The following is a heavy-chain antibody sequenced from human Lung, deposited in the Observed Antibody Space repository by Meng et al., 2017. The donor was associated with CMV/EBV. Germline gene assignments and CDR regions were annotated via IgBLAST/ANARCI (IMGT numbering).Heavy chain of an antibody. CDR3: ATGYCPDGVCHFDP. CDR2: INTNPGIP. CDR1: GYTFTRYA. V-gene: IGHV7-4-1*02. D-gene: IGHD2-8*01. J-gene: IGHJ5*02. Sequence: EQRVHTGSWLKSPGAQVKVSCKAPGYTFTRYALNWVRQAPGQGIEWMGWINTNPGIPRYAQGSTGRFAFSLDTSVSTAYLQINGLKAEDTAVYYCATGYCPDGVCHFDPWGQGTLVTVSS.